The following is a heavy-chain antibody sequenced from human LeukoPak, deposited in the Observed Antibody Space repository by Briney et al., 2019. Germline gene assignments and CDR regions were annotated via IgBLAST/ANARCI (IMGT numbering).Heavy chain of an antibody. Sequence: PGGSLRLSCAASGFTFSNFAMSWVRQAPGKGLECVSSISGSGDSTNYADSVKGRFTISKDISKNMLYLQMNSLRADDTAVYYCAKNGRYHLVSDYWGQGTLVTVSS. CDR1: GFTFSNFA. CDR3: AKNGRYHLVSDY. V-gene: IGHV3-23*01. CDR2: ISGSGDST. J-gene: IGHJ4*02. D-gene: IGHD2-2*01.